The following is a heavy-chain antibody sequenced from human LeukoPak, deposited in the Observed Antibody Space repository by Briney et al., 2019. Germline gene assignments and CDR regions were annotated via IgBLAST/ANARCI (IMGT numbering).Heavy chain of an antibody. V-gene: IGHV1-69*06. CDR3: ARDIGGWYDDAFDI. D-gene: IGHD6-19*01. CDR1: GGTFSSYA. CDR2: IIPIFGTA. J-gene: IGHJ3*02. Sequence: ASVKVSCKASGGTFSSYAISWVRQAPGQGLEWMGGIIPIFGTANYAQKFQGRVTITADKSTSTAYMELSSLRSEDTAVYYCARDIGGWYDDAFDIWGQGTMVTVSS.